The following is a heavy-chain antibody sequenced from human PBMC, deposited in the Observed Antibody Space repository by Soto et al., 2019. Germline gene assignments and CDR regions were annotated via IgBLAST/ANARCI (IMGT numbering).Heavy chain of an antibody. CDR2: IIPIFGTA. J-gene: IGHJ6*02. V-gene: IGHV1-69*06. CDR3: ARVYCSGGSCYYYYGMDV. D-gene: IGHD2-15*01. Sequence: GASVKVSCKASGGTFSSYAISWVRQAPGQGLEWMGGIIPIFGTANYAQKFQGRVTITADKSTSTAYMELSSLRSEDTAVYYCARVYCSGGSCYYYYGMDVWGQGTTVTVS. CDR1: GGTFSSYA.